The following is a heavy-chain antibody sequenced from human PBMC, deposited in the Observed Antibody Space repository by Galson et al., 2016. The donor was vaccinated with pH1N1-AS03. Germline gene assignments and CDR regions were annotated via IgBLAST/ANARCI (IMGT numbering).Heavy chain of an antibody. J-gene: IGHJ4*01. Sequence: TLPLTCTVSGGSISSGGYYWNWIRQHPGKGLEWIGYIFHSGSTYYNPSLESLVSISVDTSKNQFSLKLKSVTAADTAVYYCARAGQRHRVGDYWGHGTLVTVSS. D-gene: IGHD6-25*01. CDR1: GGSISSGGYY. V-gene: IGHV4-31*01. CDR2: IFHSGST. CDR3: ARAGQRHRVGDY.